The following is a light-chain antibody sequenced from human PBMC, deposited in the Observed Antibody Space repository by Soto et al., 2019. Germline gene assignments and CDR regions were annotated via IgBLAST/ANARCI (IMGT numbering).Light chain of an antibody. V-gene: IGKV1-39*01. Sequence: DIQMTQSPSSLSASVGDRVTITCRASQSISRYLNWYQQKPGKAPKLLIYAASSLQSGVPSRFSGSGSGTDFTLTISSLQPVDFATYYCQQSYSTPVFGQGTKLEIK. J-gene: IGKJ2*01. CDR1: QSISRY. CDR2: AAS. CDR3: QQSYSTPV.